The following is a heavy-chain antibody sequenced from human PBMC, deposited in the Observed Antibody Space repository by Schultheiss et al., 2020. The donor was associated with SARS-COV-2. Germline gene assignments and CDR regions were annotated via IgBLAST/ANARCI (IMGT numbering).Heavy chain of an antibody. CDR1: GGSFSGYY. D-gene: IGHD2-2*01. CDR3: ARGPEAPYQLLSRRPRLRRSFDY. Sequence: SETLSLTCAVYGGSFSGYYWGWIRQPPGKGLEWVGYIYYSGSTYYNPSLKSRVTISVDTSKNQFSLRLTSVTAADTAVFYCARGPEAPYQLLSRRPRLRRSFDYWGQGTLVTVSS. CDR2: IYYSGST. J-gene: IGHJ4*02. V-gene: IGHV4-34*01.